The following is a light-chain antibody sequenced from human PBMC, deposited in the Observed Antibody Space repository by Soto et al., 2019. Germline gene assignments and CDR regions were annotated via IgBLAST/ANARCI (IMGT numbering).Light chain of an antibody. CDR3: SSYAGSNNLV. Sequence: QSVLTQPPSASGSPGQSVTISCTGTSSDVGGYNYVSWYQQHPGKAPKLMIFEVAKRPSGVPDRFSGSKSGKTASLTVSGLHAEDEADYYCSSYAGSNNLVFGGGTQLTVL. V-gene: IGLV2-8*01. CDR2: EVA. J-gene: IGLJ2*01. CDR1: SSDVGGYNY.